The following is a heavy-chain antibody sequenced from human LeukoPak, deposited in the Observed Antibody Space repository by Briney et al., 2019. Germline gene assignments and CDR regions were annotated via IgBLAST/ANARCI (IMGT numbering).Heavy chain of an antibody. CDR2: IIPILGIA. D-gene: IGHD3-10*01. Sequence: SVKVSCKASGGTFSSYTISWVRQAPGQGLEWMGRIIPILGIANYAQKFQGRVTITADKSTSTAYMELSSLRSEDTAVYYCARDGALWFGESSIWGQGTMVTVSS. CDR1: GGTFSSYT. CDR3: ARDGALWFGESSI. J-gene: IGHJ3*02. V-gene: IGHV1-69*04.